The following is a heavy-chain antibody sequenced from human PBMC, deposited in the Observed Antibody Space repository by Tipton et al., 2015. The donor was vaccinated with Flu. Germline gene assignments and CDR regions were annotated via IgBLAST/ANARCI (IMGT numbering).Heavy chain of an antibody. CDR3: ARDSYYYDSSGSWIWYFDL. V-gene: IGHV4-59*01. D-gene: IGHD3-22*01. J-gene: IGHJ2*01. Sequence: SLTCTVSGGSISSYYWSWIRQPPGKGLEWIGYIYYSGSTNYNPSLKSRVTISVDTSKNQFSLKLSSVTAADTAVYYCARDSYYYDSSGSWIWYFDLWGRGTLVTVSS. CDR1: GGSISSYY. CDR2: IYYSGST.